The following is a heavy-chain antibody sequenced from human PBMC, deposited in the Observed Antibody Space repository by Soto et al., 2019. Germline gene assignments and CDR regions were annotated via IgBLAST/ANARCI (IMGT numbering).Heavy chain of an antibody. CDR2: VYYSGST. Sequence: QVQLQESGPGLVKPSETLSLTCTVSGDSISDYYWNWIRQPPGKGLEWIGYVYYSGSTNYNPSLQRRVIISVDTSKKQFSLKLTSVTAADTAVYYCVRKTGYGDLSIWGQGTMVTVSS. CDR3: VRKTGYGDLSI. J-gene: IGHJ3*02. CDR1: GDSISDYY. V-gene: IGHV4-59*01. D-gene: IGHD4-17*01.